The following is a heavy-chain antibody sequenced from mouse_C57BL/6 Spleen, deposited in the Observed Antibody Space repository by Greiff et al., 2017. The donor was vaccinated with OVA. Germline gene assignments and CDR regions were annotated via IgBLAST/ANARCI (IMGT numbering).Heavy chain of an antibody. V-gene: IGHV1-19*01. CDR2: INPYNGGT. D-gene: IGHD1-1*01. Sequence: EVMLQQSGPVLVKPGASVKMSCKASGYTFTDYYMNWVKQSHGKSLEWIGVINPYNGGTSYNQKFKGKATLTVDKSSSTAYMELNSLTSEDSAVYYGARWDYYGSSYGYFDVWGTGTTVTVSS. J-gene: IGHJ1*03. CDR1: GYTFTDYY. CDR3: ARWDYYGSSYGYFDV.